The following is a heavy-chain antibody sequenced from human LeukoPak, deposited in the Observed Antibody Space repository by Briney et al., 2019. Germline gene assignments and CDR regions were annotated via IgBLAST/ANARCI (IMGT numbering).Heavy chain of an antibody. CDR3: ARKSSGYPFDY. V-gene: IGHV4-61*02. D-gene: IGHD3-22*01. J-gene: IGHJ4*02. CDR1: GGSISSGSYY. Sequence: SETLSLTCTVSGGSISSGSYYWSWLRQPAGKGLEWIGRIYTSGSTNYNPSLKSRVTISVDTSKNQFSLKLSSVTAANTAVYYCARKSSGYPFDYWGQGTLVTVSS. CDR2: IYTSGST.